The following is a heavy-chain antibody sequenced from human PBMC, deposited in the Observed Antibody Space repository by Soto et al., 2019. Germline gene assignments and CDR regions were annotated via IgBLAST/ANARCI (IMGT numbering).Heavy chain of an antibody. V-gene: IGHV1-8*01. Sequence: ASVKVSFKASGYTFTSYDINWVRQATGQGLEWMGWMNPNSGNTGYAQKFQGRVTMTRNTSISTAYMELSSLRSEDTAVYYCARDLYSSSWYGYNWFDPWGQGTLVTVSS. CDR1: GYTFTSYD. D-gene: IGHD6-13*01. CDR3: ARDLYSSSWYGYNWFDP. CDR2: MNPNSGNT. J-gene: IGHJ5*02.